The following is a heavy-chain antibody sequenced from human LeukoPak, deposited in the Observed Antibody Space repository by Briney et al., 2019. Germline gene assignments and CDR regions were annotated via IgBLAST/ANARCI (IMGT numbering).Heavy chain of an antibody. CDR1: GHTFTSYD. J-gene: IGHJ6*02. D-gene: IGHD3-9*01. V-gene: IGHV1-8*01. CDR2: MNPNSGNT. Sequence: GASVKVSCKASGHTFTSYDINWVRQATGQGLEWMGWMNPNSGNTGYAQKFQGRVTMTRNTSISTAYMELSSLRSEDTAVYYCAREASLRYFDWFPNPYYYYGMDVWGQGTTVTVSS. CDR3: AREASLRYFDWFPNPYYYYGMDV.